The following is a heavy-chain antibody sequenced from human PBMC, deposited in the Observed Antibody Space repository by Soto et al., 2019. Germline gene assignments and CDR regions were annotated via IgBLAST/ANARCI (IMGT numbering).Heavy chain of an antibody. J-gene: IGHJ4*02. V-gene: IGHV3-33*01. CDR3: AREGVEWSGYYRGFIDFDY. Sequence: QVQLVESGGGVVQPGRSLRLSCAASGFTFSSYGMHWVRQAPGKGLEWVAVIWYDGSNKYYADSVKGRFTISRDNSKNTLYLQMNSLRAEDTAVYYCAREGVEWSGYYRGFIDFDYWGQGTLVTVSS. CDR2: IWYDGSNK. D-gene: IGHD3-3*01. CDR1: GFTFSSYG.